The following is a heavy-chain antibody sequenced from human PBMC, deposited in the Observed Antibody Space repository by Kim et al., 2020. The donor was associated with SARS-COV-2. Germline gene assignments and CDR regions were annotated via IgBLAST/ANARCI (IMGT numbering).Heavy chain of an antibody. J-gene: IGHJ4*02. CDR2: ISSSSSYI. D-gene: IGHD6-19*01. CDR3: ARDPGAGAPYYFDY. V-gene: IGHV3-21*01. Sequence: GGSLRLSCAASGFTFSSYSMNWVRQAPGKGLEWVSSISSSSSYIYYADSVKGRFTISRDNAKNSLYLQMNSLRAEDMAVYYCARDPGAGAPYYFDYWGQGTLVTVSS. CDR1: GFTFSSYS.